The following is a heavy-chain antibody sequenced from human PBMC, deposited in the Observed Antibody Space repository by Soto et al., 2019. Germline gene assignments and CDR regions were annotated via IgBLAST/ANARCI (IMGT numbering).Heavy chain of an antibody. V-gene: IGHV4-59*08. Sequence: SETLSLTCTVSGGSISSSYWSWIRQPPGKGLEWIGYIYYNGGTNYTPSLKSRVTMSVDTSKNQFSLKLSAVTAADTAVYYCARHVAMGGTVFDFWGRGTLVTVSS. CDR2: IYYNGGT. CDR3: ARHVAMGGTVFDF. CDR1: GGSISSSY. D-gene: IGHD6-19*01. J-gene: IGHJ4*02.